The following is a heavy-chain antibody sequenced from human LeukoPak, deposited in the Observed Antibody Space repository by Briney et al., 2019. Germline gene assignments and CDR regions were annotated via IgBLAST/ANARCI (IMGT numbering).Heavy chain of an antibody. CDR3: ARWGSGWHYFDY. CDR1: GGSFSGYY. D-gene: IGHD6-19*01. CDR2: INHSGST. J-gene: IGHJ4*02. V-gene: IGHV4-34*01. Sequence: SETLSLTCAVYGGSFSGYYWSWIRQPPGKGLEWIGEINHSGSTDYNPSLKSRVTISVDTSKNQFSLNLSSVTAADTAVYYCARWGSGWHYFDYWGQGTLVTVSS.